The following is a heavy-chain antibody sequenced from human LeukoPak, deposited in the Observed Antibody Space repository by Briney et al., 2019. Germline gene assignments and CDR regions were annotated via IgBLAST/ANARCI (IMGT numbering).Heavy chain of an antibody. CDR2: ISSSSSYI. V-gene: IGHV3-21*01. D-gene: IGHD6-6*01. J-gene: IGHJ4*02. Sequence: GGSLRLSCAASGFTFSSYSMNWVRQAPGKGLEGVSSISSSSSYIYYADSVKGRFTISRDNAKNSLYLQMNRLRAEDTAVYYCSKQLVGGTFDYWGQGTLVTVSP. CDR1: GFTFSSYS. CDR3: SKQLVGGTFDY.